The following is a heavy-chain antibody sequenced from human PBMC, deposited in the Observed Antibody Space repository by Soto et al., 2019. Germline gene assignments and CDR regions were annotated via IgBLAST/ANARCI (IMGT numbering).Heavy chain of an antibody. V-gene: IGHV3-23*01. D-gene: IGHD3-22*01. CDR3: AKDSYYYDSSGYFDY. CDR1: GFSFSSYG. CDR2: ISGGGHNT. J-gene: IGHJ4*02. Sequence: EVQLLESGGGLIQPVGSLRLSCAASGFSFSSYGMSWVRQAPGKGLEWVSAISGGGHNTYYADSVKGRFTISRDKSKNMLFLQMNSLRAEDTALYHCAKDSYYYDSSGYFDYWGQGALVTVSS.